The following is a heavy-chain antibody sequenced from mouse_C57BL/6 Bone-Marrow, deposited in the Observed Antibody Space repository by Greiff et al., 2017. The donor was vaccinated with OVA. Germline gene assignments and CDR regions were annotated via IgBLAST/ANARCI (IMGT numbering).Heavy chain of an antibody. Sequence: EVQLVESGGGLVQPGGSLKLSCAASGFTFSDYGMHWVRQAPEKGLEWVAYISSGSSTIYYADTVKGRFTISRDNAKNTLFLQMTSLRSEDTAMYYCARINYWYFDVWGTGTTVTVSS. CDR3: ARINYWYFDV. V-gene: IGHV5-17*01. CDR1: GFTFSDYG. CDR2: ISSGSSTI. J-gene: IGHJ1*03.